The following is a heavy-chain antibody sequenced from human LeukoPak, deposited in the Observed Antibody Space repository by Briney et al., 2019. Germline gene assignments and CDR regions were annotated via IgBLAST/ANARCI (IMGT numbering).Heavy chain of an antibody. CDR1: GGSISSYY. CDR3: FKQKTAYEILTGYPLYYFDY. D-gene: IGHD3-9*01. CDR2: IYYSGST. J-gene: IGHJ4*02. V-gene: IGHV4-59*01. Sequence: SETLSLTCTVSGGSISSYYWSWIRHPPGKVLEWIGDIYYSGSTNYNPSLKSRVTISVDTSKNQFSLKLSSVTAADTDVYFFFKQKTAYEILTGYPLYYFDYWGQGTLVTVSS.